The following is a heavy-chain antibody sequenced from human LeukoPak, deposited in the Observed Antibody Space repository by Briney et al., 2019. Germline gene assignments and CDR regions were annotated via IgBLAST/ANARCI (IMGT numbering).Heavy chain of an antibody. J-gene: IGHJ4*02. CDR2: IFTGESGI. CDR1: GYSFIGYW. Sequence: GESLKISCKGSGYSFIGYWIGWVRQVPGKGLEWMAIIFTGESGIGYRPSLKGQVTISADKAISTSYLQWSSLKAADTAMYYCAVSHYYNRGGYSLRGLDYWVQGTLVTVSS. V-gene: IGHV5-51*01. D-gene: IGHD3-22*01. CDR3: AVSHYYNRGGYSLRGLDY.